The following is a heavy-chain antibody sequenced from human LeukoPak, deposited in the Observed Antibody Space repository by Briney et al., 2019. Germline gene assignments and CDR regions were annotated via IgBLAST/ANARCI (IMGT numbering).Heavy chain of an antibody. CDR1: GFIFTSYS. J-gene: IGHJ2*01. Sequence: PGGSLRLSCAASGFIFTSYSINWVRQAPRKGLEWVSYIDTSSSVIYYADSVKGRFIISRDNAKNSLYLQMNSLRDQDTAVYYCARDALHPRWYFDLWGRGTLLTVSS. CDR3: ARDALHPRWYFDL. CDR2: IDTSSSVI. V-gene: IGHV3-48*02.